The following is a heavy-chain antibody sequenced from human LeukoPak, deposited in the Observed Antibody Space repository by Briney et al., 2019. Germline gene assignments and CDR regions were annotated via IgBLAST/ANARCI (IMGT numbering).Heavy chain of an antibody. CDR1: GXTFSSYG. Sequence: GGSLRLSCAASGXTFSSYGMHWVRQAPGKGLEWVAVIWYDGSNKYYADSVKGRFTISRDNSKNTLYLQMNSLRAEDTAVYYCARDGSGYSSSVYFDYWGQGTLVTVSS. D-gene: IGHD6-6*01. J-gene: IGHJ4*02. CDR3: ARDGSGYSSSVYFDY. CDR2: IWYDGSNK. V-gene: IGHV3-33*01.